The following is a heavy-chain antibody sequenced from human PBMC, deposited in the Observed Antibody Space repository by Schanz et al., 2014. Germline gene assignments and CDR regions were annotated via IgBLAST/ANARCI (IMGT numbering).Heavy chain of an antibody. Sequence: DVHLLESGGGLVQPGGSLRLSCAASEFTFSTDAMSWVRQVPGKGLEWVSAILGLASTAYYADSVKGRFTISRDNSKNTLYLQMNSLRAEDTAVYYCARPALWFGDNCFDPWGQGTLVTVSS. D-gene: IGHD3-10*01. CDR1: EFTFSTDA. J-gene: IGHJ5*02. V-gene: IGHV3-23*01. CDR3: ARPALWFGDNCFDP. CDR2: ILGLASTA.